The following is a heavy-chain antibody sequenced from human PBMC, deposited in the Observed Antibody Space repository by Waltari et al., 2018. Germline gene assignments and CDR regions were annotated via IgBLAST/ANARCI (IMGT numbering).Heavy chain of an antibody. CDR3: ARPKFYHGDYPAGIDV. V-gene: IGHV3-30*06. J-gene: IGHJ6*02. Sequence: QVQLVQSGGGVVQPGGSLRLSCAASRLYGVHWIRQTSGKSLEWFALISYDGEKKFYADSVQGRFTVSRDNSNSTLYLQMNSLRAEDTGIYYCARPKFYHGDYPAGIDVRGQGTTVTVSS. D-gene: IGHD4-17*01. CDR2: ISYDGEKK. CDR1: RLYG.